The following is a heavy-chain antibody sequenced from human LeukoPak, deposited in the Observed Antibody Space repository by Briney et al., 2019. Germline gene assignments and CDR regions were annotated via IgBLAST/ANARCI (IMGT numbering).Heavy chain of an antibody. Sequence: PSETLSLTCTVFGDSITSSYWTWLRLPPGKGLEWIAYIYYTGYTNYNPSLKSRVSISVDTSKNQLSLKLISVTAADTAVYYCARAPIGSVDYWGPGALVTVSS. CDR2: IYYTGYT. CDR3: ARAPIGSVDY. J-gene: IGHJ4*02. CDR1: GDSITSSY. D-gene: IGHD1-1*01. V-gene: IGHV4-59*01.